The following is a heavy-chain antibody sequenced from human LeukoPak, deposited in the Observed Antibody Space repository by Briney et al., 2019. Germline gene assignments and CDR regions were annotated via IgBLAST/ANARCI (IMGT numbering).Heavy chain of an antibody. V-gene: IGHV1-2*02. CDR2: INPNSGGT. CDR3: ARDQDQLLYGGLRYGAFDI. J-gene: IGHJ3*02. D-gene: IGHD2-2*02. Sequence: ASVKVSCKASGYSFTGYYMHWVRQAPGQGLEWMGWINPNSGGTNYAQKFQGRVTMARDTSTSTAYMELSRLRSDDTAVYYCARDQDQLLYGGLRYGAFDIWGQGTMVTVSS. CDR1: GYSFTGYY.